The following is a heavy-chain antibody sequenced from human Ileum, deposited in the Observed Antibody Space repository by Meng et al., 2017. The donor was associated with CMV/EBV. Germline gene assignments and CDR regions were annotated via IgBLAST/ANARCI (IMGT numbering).Heavy chain of an antibody. CDR2: INSDGSST. CDR3: AREYTYCSSTSCSAGYYYYYGMDV. Sequence: GESLKISCAASGFTFSSYWMHWVRQAPGKGLVWVSRINSDGSSTSYADSVKGRFTISRDNAKNTLYLQMNSRIAEDTAVYYCAREYTYCSSTSCSAGYYYYYGMDVWGQGTTVTVSS. CDR1: GFTFSSYW. J-gene: IGHJ6*02. V-gene: IGHV3-74*01. D-gene: IGHD2-2*01.